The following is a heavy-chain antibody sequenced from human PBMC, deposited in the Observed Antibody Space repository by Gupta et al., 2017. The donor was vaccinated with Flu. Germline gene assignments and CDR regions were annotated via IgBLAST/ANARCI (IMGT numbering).Heavy chain of an antibody. Sequence: LTFLRDGMSWVRQAPGGCLEWVASIRGDFNTHYADSVKGRFTVSRDNSKNTLYLEMNSLGAEDTAVYYCVKQTDGSPYNCNFDYWGQGTLVPVS. CDR2: IRGDFNT. D-gene: IGHD3-22*01. CDR1: LTFLRDG. V-gene: IGHV3-23*01. CDR3: VKQTDGSPYNCNFDY. J-gene: IGHJ4*02.